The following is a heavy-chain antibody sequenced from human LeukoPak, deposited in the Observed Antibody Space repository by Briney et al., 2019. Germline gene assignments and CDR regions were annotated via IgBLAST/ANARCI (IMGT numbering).Heavy chain of an antibody. CDR1: GFTFSSYS. V-gene: IGHV3-48*01. J-gene: IGHJ4*02. CDR2: ITSSSSSI. D-gene: IGHD2-15*01. Sequence: GGSLRLSCAASGFTFSSYSMNWVRQAPGKGLEWVSYITSSSSSIYYADSVKGRFTISRDNAKNSLYLQMDSLRAEDTAVYYCGRVGYCDAISCYRPRDYWGQGTLVTVSS. CDR3: GRVGYCDAISCYRPRDY.